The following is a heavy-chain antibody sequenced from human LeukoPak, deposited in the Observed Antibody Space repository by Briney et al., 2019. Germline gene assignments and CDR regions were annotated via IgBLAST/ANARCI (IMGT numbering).Heavy chain of an antibody. Sequence: GESLKISCKGSGYSFTSYWISWVRQMPGKGLEWMGRIDPSDSYTNYSPSFQGHVTISADKSISTAYLQWSSLKASDTAMYYCARRGYSYGYEHYGMDVWGKGTTVTVSS. J-gene: IGHJ6*04. D-gene: IGHD5-18*01. CDR2: IDPSDSYT. V-gene: IGHV5-10-1*01. CDR1: GYSFTSYW. CDR3: ARRGYSYGYEHYGMDV.